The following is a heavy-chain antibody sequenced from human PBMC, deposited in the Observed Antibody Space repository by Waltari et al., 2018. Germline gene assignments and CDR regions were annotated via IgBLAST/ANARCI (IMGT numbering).Heavy chain of an antibody. V-gene: IGHV3-23*04. CDR2: ISGSGGGT. J-gene: IGHJ4*02. CDR1: GFTFSSHA. D-gene: IGHD6-6*01. Sequence: EVQLVESGGGLVQPGGSLRLSCAASGFTFSSHAMSWVRQAPGKGLGWVSAISGSGGGTYYADSVKGRFTISRDNSKNTLYLQMNSLRAEDTAVYYCAKREYGNTINYWGQGTLVTVSS. CDR3: AKREYGNTINY.